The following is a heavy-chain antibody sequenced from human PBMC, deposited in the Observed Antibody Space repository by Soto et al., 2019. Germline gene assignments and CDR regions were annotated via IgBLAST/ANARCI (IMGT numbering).Heavy chain of an antibody. J-gene: IGHJ6*02. Sequence: PGGSLRLSCAASGFTFSDYYISWIRQAPGKGLEWVSYISSSGSTIYYADSVKGRSTISRDNAKNSLYLQMNSLRAEDTAVYYCARGGRYYYDSRWDVWGQGTTVTVSS. V-gene: IGHV3-11*01. CDR3: ARGGRYYYDSRWDV. CDR2: ISSSGSTI. CDR1: GFTFSDYY. D-gene: IGHD3-22*01.